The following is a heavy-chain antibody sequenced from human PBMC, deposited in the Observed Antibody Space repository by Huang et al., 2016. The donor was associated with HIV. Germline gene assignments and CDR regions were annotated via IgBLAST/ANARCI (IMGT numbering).Heavy chain of an antibody. V-gene: IGHV1-69*01. Sequence: QVQLEQSGPAVRKPGSSVKVSCQASGGSFSDQIISWVRQAPGQRFEWMGVITPLVRAPANAQEFKGRGTMTADESTATIYMELNSLTSEDTAVYYCAMSLRYQYDSRSYWGRYFDYWGQGTLVTVSS. CDR1: GGSFSDQI. D-gene: IGHD3-16*01. J-gene: IGHJ4*02. CDR2: ITPLVRAP. CDR3: AMSLRYQYDSRSYWGRYFDY.